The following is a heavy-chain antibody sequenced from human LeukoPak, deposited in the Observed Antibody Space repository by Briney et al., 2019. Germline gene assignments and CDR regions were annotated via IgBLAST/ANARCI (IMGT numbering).Heavy chain of an antibody. CDR3: ARGGGFCSGGSCYTHFDY. Sequence: GASVKVSCKTSGGSFSSYAINWVRQAPGQGFEWMGGIIPIFGTAKYAQKFQGRVTITADESTSTAYMELSSLRSEDTAVFYCARGGGFCSGGSCYTHFDYWGQGTLVTVSS. J-gene: IGHJ4*02. D-gene: IGHD2-15*01. CDR2: IIPIFGTA. V-gene: IGHV1-69*01. CDR1: GGSFSSYA.